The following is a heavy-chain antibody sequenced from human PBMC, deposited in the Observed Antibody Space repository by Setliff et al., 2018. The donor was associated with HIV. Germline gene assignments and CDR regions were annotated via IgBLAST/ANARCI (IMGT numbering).Heavy chain of an antibody. CDR2: INCKNGDT. J-gene: IGHJ4*02. D-gene: IGHD3-10*01. V-gene: IGHV1-18*04. CDR3: ARETQTGSGSYLH. Sequence: GASVKVSCKASGYSFLTYGITWVRQAPGQGLEWMGIINCKNGDTSYAQIFQGRVAVTSDTSTSTVYMDLTGLRPEDTAVYYCARETQTGSGSYLHWGRGTLVTVSS. CDR1: GYSFLTYG.